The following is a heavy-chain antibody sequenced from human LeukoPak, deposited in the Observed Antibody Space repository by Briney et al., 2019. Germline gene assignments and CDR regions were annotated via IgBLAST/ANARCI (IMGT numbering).Heavy chain of an antibody. CDR2: ISSSSNYI. CDR3: AKNFYDSSGLYFDY. CDR1: GFTFSTYS. V-gene: IGHV3-21*01. J-gene: IGHJ4*02. D-gene: IGHD3-22*01. Sequence: GGSLRLSCVASGFTFSTYSMNWVRQAPGKGLEWVSSISSSSNYIYYADSVKGRFTISRDNAKNSLYLQMNSLRAEDTAVYYCAKNFYDSSGLYFDYWGQGTLVTVSS.